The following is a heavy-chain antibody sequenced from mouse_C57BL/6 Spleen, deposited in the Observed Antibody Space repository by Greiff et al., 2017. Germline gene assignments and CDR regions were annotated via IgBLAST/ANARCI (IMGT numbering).Heavy chain of an antibody. Sequence: VQLQQSGAELAKPGASVKLSCKASGYTFTSYWMHWVKQRPGQGLEWIGYINPSSGYTKYNQKFKDKATLTADKASSTAYLQLSSLTYEDAAVYYCARSITTVVGDYWGQVTTLTVSS. V-gene: IGHV1-7*01. D-gene: IGHD1-1*01. CDR1: GYTFTSYW. J-gene: IGHJ2*01. CDR3: ARSITTVVGDY. CDR2: INPSSGYT.